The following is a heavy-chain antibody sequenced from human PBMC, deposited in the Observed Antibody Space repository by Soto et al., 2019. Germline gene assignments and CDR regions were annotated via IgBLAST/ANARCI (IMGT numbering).Heavy chain of an antibody. CDR1: GYTFSNYG. CDR3: STFIMVGDWFDPNYHHGMDV. Sequence: QVQLVQSGAEVKKPGASVTVSCKTSGYTFSNYGINWVRQAPGQGLEWMGWISGYNGNTNYAQTVQGRVTMTTDTTTATAYIEQRSLKSDDTAIYYCSTFIMVGDWFDPNYHHGMDVWGQGTTVTVSS. V-gene: IGHV1-18*01. CDR2: ISGYNGNT. J-gene: IGHJ6*02. D-gene: IGHD3-9*01.